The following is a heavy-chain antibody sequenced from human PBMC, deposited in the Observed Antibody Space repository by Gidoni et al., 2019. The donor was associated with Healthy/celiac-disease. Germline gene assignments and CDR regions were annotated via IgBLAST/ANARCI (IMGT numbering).Heavy chain of an antibody. J-gene: IGHJ1*01. D-gene: IGHD2-15*01. CDR1: GFTFSSYW. CDR3: ARVAVCSGGSCYSMASQH. Sequence: EVQLVESGGGLVQPGGSLRLSCAASGFTFSSYWMHWARQAPGKGLVWVSRINSDGSSTSYADSVKARFTISRDNAKNTLYLQMNSLRAEDTAVYYCARVAVCSGGSCYSMASQHWGQGTLVTVSS. CDR2: INSDGSST. V-gene: IGHV3-74*01.